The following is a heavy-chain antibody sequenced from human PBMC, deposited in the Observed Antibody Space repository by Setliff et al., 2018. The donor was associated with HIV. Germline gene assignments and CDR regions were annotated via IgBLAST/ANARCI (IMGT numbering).Heavy chain of an antibody. V-gene: IGHV3-15*01. CDR3: IWSGSSGLYYFDH. J-gene: IGHJ4*02. CDR1: GFSLSDYY. Sequence: PGGSLRLSCAASGFSLSDYYMNWIRQAPGKGLEWLGRIKSKIDGETTDYAAPVKGRFTISRDDSKNTVYLHMNSLKTEDTAVYYCIWSGSSGLYYFDHWGQGTLVTVSS. CDR2: IKSKIDGETT. D-gene: IGHD3-22*01.